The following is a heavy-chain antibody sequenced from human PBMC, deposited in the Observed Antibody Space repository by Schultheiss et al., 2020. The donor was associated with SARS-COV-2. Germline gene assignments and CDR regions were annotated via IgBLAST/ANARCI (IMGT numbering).Heavy chain of an antibody. J-gene: IGHJ4*02. CDR1: GDSVSSNSTA. D-gene: IGHD5-24*01. Sequence: SQTLSLTCAISGDSVSSNSTAWNWIGQSPSRGLEWLGRTYYRSKWYNDYGISVKSRITINPDTSKNQFSLKLSSVTAADTAVYYCARATYGRDGYIKGFDYWGQGTLVTVSS. CDR2: TYYRSKWYN. CDR3: ARATYGRDGYIKGFDY. V-gene: IGHV6-1*01.